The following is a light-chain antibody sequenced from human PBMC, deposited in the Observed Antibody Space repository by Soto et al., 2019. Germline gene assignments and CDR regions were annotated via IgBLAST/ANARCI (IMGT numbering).Light chain of an antibody. Sequence: QSVLTQPPSASGSPGQSVTISCTGTSGDVGGYNYVSWYQQHPGKAPKLMIFEVSERPSGVPDRFSASKSGNTASLTVSGLQAEDEADYYCSSYAGSNNYVFETGTKVTVL. CDR1: SGDVGGYNY. V-gene: IGLV2-8*01. CDR2: EVS. J-gene: IGLJ1*01. CDR3: SSYAGSNNYV.